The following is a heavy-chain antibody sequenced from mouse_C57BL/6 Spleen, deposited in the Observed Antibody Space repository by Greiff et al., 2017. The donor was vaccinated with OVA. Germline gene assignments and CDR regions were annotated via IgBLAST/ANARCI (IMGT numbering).Heavy chain of an antibody. CDR1: GYTFTDYY. V-gene: IGHV1-75*01. D-gene: IGHD1-1*01. CDR3: ASPYYGSSYEDYAMDY. Sequence: VQLQQSGPELVKPGASVKISCKASGYTFTDYYINWVKQRPGQGLEWIGWIFPGSGSTYYNEKFKGKATLTVDKSSSTAYMLLSSLTSEDSAVYFCASPYYGSSYEDYAMDYWGQGTSVTVSS. J-gene: IGHJ4*01. CDR2: IFPGSGST.